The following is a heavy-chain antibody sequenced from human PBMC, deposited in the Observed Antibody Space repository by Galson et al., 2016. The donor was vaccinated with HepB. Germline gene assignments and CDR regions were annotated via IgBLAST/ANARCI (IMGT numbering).Heavy chain of an antibody. CDR1: GFSFRSYA. CDR2: ISYDGSDK. J-gene: IGHJ6*02. D-gene: IGHD3-10*01. V-gene: IGHV3-30*04. Sequence: SLRLSCAASGFSFRSYAMHWVRQAPGKGLEWVAVISYDGSDKYYADSVKGRFTISRDNSKNTLYLQMNSLRAEDTSVYYCARGPGSYYRGRECYYRMDVWGQGTTVTVSS. CDR3: ARGPGSYYRGRECYYRMDV.